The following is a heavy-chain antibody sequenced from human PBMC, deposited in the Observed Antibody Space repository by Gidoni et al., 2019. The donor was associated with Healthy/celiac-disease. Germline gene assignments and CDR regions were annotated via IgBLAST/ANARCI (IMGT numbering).Heavy chain of an antibody. CDR2: ISAYNGNT. J-gene: IGHJ6*02. V-gene: IGHV1-18*01. Sequence: WWQQAPGQGLEWMGWISAYNGNTNYAQKLQGRVTMTTDTSTSTAYMELRSLRSDDTAVYYCARSGYWNDGLGYYYYGMDVWGQGTTVTVSS. CDR3: ARSGYWNDGLGYYYYGMDV. D-gene: IGHD1-1*01.